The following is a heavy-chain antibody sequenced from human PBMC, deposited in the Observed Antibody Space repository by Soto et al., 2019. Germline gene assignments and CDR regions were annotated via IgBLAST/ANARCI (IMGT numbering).Heavy chain of an antibody. J-gene: IGHJ5*02. CDR2: IYYKEST. Sequence: PSETLSLTCTVSGGSISSNFYYWAWIRQPPGKGMEQIGTIYYKESTYYNTSLKSRVTITVDTSKNQNSLKVSSVTAAGTSVYCCGSGGTWGQGTLVTVSS. V-gene: IGHV4-39*01. D-gene: IGHD2-8*02. CDR3: GSGGT. CDR1: GGSISSNFYY.